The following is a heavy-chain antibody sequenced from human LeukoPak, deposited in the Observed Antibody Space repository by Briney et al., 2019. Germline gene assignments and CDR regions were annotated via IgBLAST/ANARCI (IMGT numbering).Heavy chain of an antibody. V-gene: IGHV3-21*01. CDR3: ARRYYDTTGYAFDI. CDR2: VGRDGSI. J-gene: IGHJ3*02. D-gene: IGHD3-22*01. CDR1: GFTFNTYT. Sequence: GGSLRLSCVASGFTFNTYTMNWVRQAPGKGLEWISCVGRDGSIHYADSVRGRITISRDNAKNSLFLQMNSLRAEDTAIYYCARRYYDTTGYAFDIWGQGTMVTVSS.